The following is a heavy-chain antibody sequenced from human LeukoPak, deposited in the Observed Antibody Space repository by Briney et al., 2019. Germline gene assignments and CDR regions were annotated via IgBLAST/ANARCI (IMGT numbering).Heavy chain of an antibody. CDR2: IYYSGST. CDR3: ARGGDIVTGYDPRLGFDY. Sequence: SETLSLTCTVYGGSISSYYWSWIRQPPGKGLEWIGEIYYSGSTNYNPSLKSRVTISVDTSKNQFSLKLSSVTAADTAVYYCARGGDIVTGYDPRLGFDYWGQGTLVTVSS. J-gene: IGHJ4*02. V-gene: IGHV4-59*12. D-gene: IGHD3-9*01. CDR1: GGSISSYY.